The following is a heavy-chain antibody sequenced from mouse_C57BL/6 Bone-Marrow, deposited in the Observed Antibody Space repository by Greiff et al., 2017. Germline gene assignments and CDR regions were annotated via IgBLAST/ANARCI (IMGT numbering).Heavy chain of an antibody. CDR3: ASSITTVVAPFDD. V-gene: IGHV1-52*01. Sequence: VQLQQPGAELVKPGSSVKLSCKASGYTFTSYWMHWVKQRPIQGLEWIGNIDPSDSGSHYNQKFKGKATLTVDKSSSTAYMQLSSLTAEDSAIYYCASSITTVVAPFDDWGQGTTLTVSS. D-gene: IGHD1-1*01. CDR2: IDPSDSGS. CDR1: GYTFTSYW. J-gene: IGHJ2*01.